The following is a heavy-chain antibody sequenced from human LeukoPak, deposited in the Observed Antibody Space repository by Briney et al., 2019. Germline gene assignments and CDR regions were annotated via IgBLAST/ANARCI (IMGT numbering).Heavy chain of an antibody. CDR2: INSDGSST. Sequence: LTGGSLRLSCAASGFTFSSYWMHWVRQAPGKGLVWVSRINSDGSSTRYADSVKGRFTISRDNAKNTLYLQVNSLRAEDTAVYYCARAGGYSGYDGFDYWGQGTLVTVS. J-gene: IGHJ4*02. CDR1: GFTFSSYW. V-gene: IGHV3-74*01. CDR3: ARAGGYSGYDGFDY. D-gene: IGHD5-12*01.